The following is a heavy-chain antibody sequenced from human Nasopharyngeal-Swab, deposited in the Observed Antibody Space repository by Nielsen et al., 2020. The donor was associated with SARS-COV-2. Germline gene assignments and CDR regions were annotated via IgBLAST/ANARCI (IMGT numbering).Heavy chain of an antibody. CDR1: GFTFNIYA. V-gene: IGHV3-23*01. D-gene: IGHD3-10*01. CDR2: ISASGGST. J-gene: IGHJ3*02. Sequence: GESLKISCIASGFTFNIYAMAWVRRTPGRGLQWVSGISASGGSTYYTDSVKGRFAVSRDNSRNTLYLQMHSLRVEDTDLYCCAKDNIVRGDAFDIWGQGTMVTVSS. CDR3: AKDNIVRGDAFDI.